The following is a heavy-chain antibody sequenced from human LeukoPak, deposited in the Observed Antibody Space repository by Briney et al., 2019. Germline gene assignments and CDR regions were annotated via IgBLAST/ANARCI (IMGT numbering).Heavy chain of an antibody. CDR2: ISYDGSNK. V-gene: IGHV3-30*18. D-gene: IGHD1-26*01. Sequence: QAGGSLRLSCAAPGFTFSSYGMHWVRQAPGKGLEWVAVISYDGSNKYYADSVKGRFTISRDNSKSTLYLQMNSLRAEDTAVYYCAKDPLEEWELIHWGQGTLVTVSS. J-gene: IGHJ4*02. CDR1: GFTFSSYG. CDR3: AKDPLEEWELIH.